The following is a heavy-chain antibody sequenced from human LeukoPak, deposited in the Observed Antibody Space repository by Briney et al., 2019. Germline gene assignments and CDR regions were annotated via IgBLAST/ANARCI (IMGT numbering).Heavy chain of an antibody. Sequence: ASVKVSCKASGYTFTSYDISWVRQAPGQGLEWMGRIIPIFGTANYAQKFQGRVTITTDESTSTAYMELGSLRSEDTAVYYCARAGTENFSNNWFDPWGQGTLVTVSS. V-gene: IGHV1-69*05. D-gene: IGHD3-10*01. J-gene: IGHJ5*02. CDR2: IIPIFGTA. CDR1: GYTFTSYD. CDR3: ARAGTENFSNNWFDP.